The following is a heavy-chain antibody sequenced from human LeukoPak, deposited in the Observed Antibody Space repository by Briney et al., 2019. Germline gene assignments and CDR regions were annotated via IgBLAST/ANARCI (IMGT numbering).Heavy chain of an antibody. CDR2: INPNSGGT. CDR3: ARDHSNWNYAPDF. CDR1: GYTFTGYY. J-gene: IGHJ4*02. D-gene: IGHD1-7*01. Sequence: ASVKVSCKASGYTFTGYYMHWVRQAPGQGLEWMGWINPNSGGTNYAQKFQGRVTMTRDTSISTAYMELNRLRSDDTAVYYCARDHSNWNYAPDFWGQGTLVIVSS. V-gene: IGHV1-2*02.